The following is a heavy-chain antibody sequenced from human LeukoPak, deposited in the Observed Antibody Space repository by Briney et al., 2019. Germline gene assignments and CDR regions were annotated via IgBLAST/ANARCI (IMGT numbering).Heavy chain of an antibody. CDR2: INHSGSI. Sequence: PSETLSLTCAVYGGSFSGYYWSWIRQPPGKGLEWIGEINHSGSINYNPSLKSRVTISVDTSKNQFSLKLSSVTAADTAVYYCARARWLQFQGFDYWGQGTLVTVSS. CDR3: ARARWLQFQGFDY. CDR1: GGSFSGYY. V-gene: IGHV4-34*01. J-gene: IGHJ4*02. D-gene: IGHD5-24*01.